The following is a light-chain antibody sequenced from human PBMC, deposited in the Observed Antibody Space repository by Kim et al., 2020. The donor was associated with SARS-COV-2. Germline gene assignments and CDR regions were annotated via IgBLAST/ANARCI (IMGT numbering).Light chain of an antibody. Sequence: VSPCQTASITCSGDKLGDKFASWYQQKPGQSPVLVIYQDTRRPSEIPERFSGSNSGDTATLTISGTQAMDEADYYCQAWATDSVTFGGGTQLTVL. CDR1: KLGDKF. J-gene: IGLJ2*01. V-gene: IGLV3-1*01. CDR3: QAWATDSVT. CDR2: QDT.